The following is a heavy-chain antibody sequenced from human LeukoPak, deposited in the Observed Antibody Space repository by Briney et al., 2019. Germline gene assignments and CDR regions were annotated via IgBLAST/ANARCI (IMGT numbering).Heavy chain of an antibody. J-gene: IGHJ4*02. CDR1: GFTFSSYG. CDR3: ARGHGSGSYYPDY. CDR2: ISSSSSTI. V-gene: IGHV3-48*01. Sequence: PGGSLRLSCAASGFTFSSYGMNWVRQAPGKGLEWVSYISSSSSTIYYADSVKGRFTISRDNAKNSLYLQMNSLRAEDTAVYYCARGHGSGSYYPDYWGQGTLVTVSS. D-gene: IGHD3-10*01.